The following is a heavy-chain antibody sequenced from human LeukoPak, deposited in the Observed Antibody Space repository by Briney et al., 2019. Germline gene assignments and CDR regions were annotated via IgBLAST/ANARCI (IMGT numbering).Heavy chain of an antibody. CDR3: ARDPNYGSGSYDY. V-gene: IGHV1-2*02. CDR2: INPNSGGT. J-gene: IGHJ4*02. Sequence: DSVKVSCKASGYAFTGYYMHWVRQAPGQGLEWMGWINPNSGGTNYAQKFQGRVTMTRDTSISTAYMELSRLRSDDTAVYYCARDPNYGSGSYDYWGQGTLVTVSS. CDR1: GYAFTGYY. D-gene: IGHD3-10*01.